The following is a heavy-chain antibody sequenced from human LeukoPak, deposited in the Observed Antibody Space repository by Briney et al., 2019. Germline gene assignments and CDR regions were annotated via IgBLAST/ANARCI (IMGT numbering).Heavy chain of an antibody. J-gene: IGHJ4*02. D-gene: IGHD2-15*01. Sequence: PSETLSLTCTVSGDSITSFYWSWIRQSPGKGLEYLGYTYYTGETNYNPSLRSRLTMSLDTSRNQFSLKLTSVTAADTAVYFCAKTARVAAHWGQGILVTVSS. CDR2: TYYTGET. CDR1: GDSITSFY. V-gene: IGHV4-59*08. CDR3: AKTARVAAH.